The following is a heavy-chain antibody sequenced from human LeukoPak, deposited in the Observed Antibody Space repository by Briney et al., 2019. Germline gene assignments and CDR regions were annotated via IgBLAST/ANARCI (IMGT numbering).Heavy chain of an antibody. CDR2: INHSGST. V-gene: IGHV4-34*01. J-gene: IGHJ4*02. D-gene: IGHD2-21*02. Sequence: PSETLSLTCAVYGGSFSGYYWSWIRQPPGKGLEWIGEINHSGSTNYNPSLKSRVTISVDTSKNQFSLKLSSVTAADTAVYYCARDPLRAYCGGDCYSVADYWGRGTLVTVSS. CDR1: GGSFSGYY. CDR3: ARDPLRAYCGGDCYSVADY.